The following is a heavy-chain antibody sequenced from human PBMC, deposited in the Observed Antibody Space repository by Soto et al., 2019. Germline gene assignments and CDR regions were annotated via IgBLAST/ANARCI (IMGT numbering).Heavy chain of an antibody. CDR2: INHSGST. J-gene: IGHJ4*02. CDR3: ARYQAQQLVLDY. CDR1: GGSFSGYY. D-gene: IGHD6-13*01. V-gene: IGHV4-34*01. Sequence: SETLSLTCAVYGGSFSGYYWTWIRQPPGTGLEWIGEINHSGSTNYNPSLKSRVTISVDTSKNQFSLKLTSVTAADTAVYYCARYQAQQLVLDYWGQGTLVTVSS.